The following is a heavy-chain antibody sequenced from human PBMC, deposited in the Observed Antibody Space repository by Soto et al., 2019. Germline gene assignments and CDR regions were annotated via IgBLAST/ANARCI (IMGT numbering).Heavy chain of an antibody. J-gene: IGHJ5*02. CDR2: ISYDGGNK. CDR3: ARDYHVFWSGYYTGYAS. V-gene: IGHV3-30-3*01. CDR1: GFTFSSYA. D-gene: IGHD3-3*01. Sequence: GGSLRLSCAASGFTFSSYAMHWVRQAPGKGLEWVAVISYDGGNKYYADSEKGRFTISRDNSKNTLFLQMNSLRAEDTAVYYCARDYHVFWSGYYTGYASWGQGTLVTVSS.